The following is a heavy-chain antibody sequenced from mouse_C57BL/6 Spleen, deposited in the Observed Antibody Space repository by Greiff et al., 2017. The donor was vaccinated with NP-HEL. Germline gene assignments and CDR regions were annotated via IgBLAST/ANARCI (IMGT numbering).Heavy chain of an antibody. D-gene: IGHD2-2*01. V-gene: IGHV1-64*01. CDR1: GYTFTSYW. CDR3: ARWDGYDGDYYAMDY. Sequence: QVQLQQPGAELVKPGASVKLSCKASGYTFTSYWMHWVKQRPGQGLEWIGMIHPNSGSTNYNEKFKSKATLTVDKSSSTAYMQLSSLTSEDSAVYYCARWDGYDGDYYAMDYWGQGTSVTVSS. J-gene: IGHJ4*01. CDR2: IHPNSGST.